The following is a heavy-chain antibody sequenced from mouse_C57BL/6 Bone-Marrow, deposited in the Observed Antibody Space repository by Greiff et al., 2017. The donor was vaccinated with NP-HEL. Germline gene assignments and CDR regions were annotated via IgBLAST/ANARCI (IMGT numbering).Heavy chain of an antibody. CDR2: IDPSDSYT. CDR3: AKEDYGGYFDV. J-gene: IGHJ1*03. CDR1: GYTFTSYW. Sequence: QVQLQQSGAELVMPGASVKLSCKASGYTFTSYWMHWVKQRPGQGLEWIGEIDPSDSYTNYNQKFKGKSTLTVDKSSSTAYMQLSSLTSEDSAVYYCAKEDYGGYFDVWGTGTTVTVSS. D-gene: IGHD1-1*01. V-gene: IGHV1-69*01.